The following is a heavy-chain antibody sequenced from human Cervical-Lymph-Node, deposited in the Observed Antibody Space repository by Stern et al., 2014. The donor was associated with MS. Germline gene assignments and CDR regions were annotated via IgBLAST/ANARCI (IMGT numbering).Heavy chain of an antibody. CDR2: VYPGDSYT. J-gene: IGHJ4*02. V-gene: IGHV5-51*01. CDR1: GYSFTTHW. D-gene: IGHD1-26*01. CDR3: ARHPYSGDFSYGGGFDY. Sequence: EVQLVESGAEVKKSGESLKISCKGSGYSFTTHWIAWVRQTPGKGLEWMGIVYPGDSYTTYSPSFQGQVTISADKSINTAFLHWSRLKASDTAMYYCARHPYSGDFSYGGGFDYWGQGTLVTVSS.